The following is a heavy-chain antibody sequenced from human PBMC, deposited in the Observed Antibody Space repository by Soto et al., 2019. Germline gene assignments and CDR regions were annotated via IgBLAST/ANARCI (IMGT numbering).Heavy chain of an antibody. V-gene: IGHV3-21*04. Sequence: GGSLRLSCEASGLTFRRVRMNWVRQVPGKGMEWVASLSSASSEPWYAVSVMGRLIISRDNAQNSLFLQMNTLRPEDSAIYYCARVAYWGPGTQVTVSS. J-gene: IGHJ4*02. CDR3: ARVAY. CDR1: GLTFRRVR. CDR2: LSSASSEP.